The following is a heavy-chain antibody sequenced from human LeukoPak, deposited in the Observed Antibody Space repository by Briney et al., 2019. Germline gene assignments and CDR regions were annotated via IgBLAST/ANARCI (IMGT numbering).Heavy chain of an antibody. Sequence: PSETLSLTCTVSGGSISSYYWSWIRQPAGKGLEWIGRIYTSGSTNYNPSLKSRVTMSVDTSKNQFSLKLSSVTAADTAVYYCARDPERNEGYQLRVGNWFDPWGQGTLVTVSS. D-gene: IGHD2-2*01. V-gene: IGHV4-4*07. CDR2: IYTSGST. CDR3: ARDPERNEGYQLRVGNWFDP. CDR1: GGSISSYY. J-gene: IGHJ5*02.